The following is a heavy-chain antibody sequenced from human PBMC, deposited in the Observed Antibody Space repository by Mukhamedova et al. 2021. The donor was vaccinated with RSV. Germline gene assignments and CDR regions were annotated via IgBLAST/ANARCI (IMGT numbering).Heavy chain of an antibody. D-gene: IGHD5-24*01. CDR3: AEDLSVDGYNFGYFDN. V-gene: IGHV3-30*18. Sequence: LEWVAVISYDGSKVYYADSVEGRFTISRDNSKNTLYLQMNSRRHEDTAEYYCAEDLSVDGYNFGYFDNW. CDR2: ISYDGSKV. J-gene: IGHJ4*03.